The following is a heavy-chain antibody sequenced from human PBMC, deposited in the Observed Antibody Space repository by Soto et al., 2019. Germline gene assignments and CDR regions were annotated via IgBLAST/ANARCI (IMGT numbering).Heavy chain of an antibody. CDR3: AAGGGLPRYY. V-gene: IGHV4-30-2*01. D-gene: IGHD5-12*01. Sequence: QLQLQESGSGLVKPSQTLSLTCAVSGGSISRGGYSWSWIRQPPGKGLEWIGYVYPSGSTYYNPSPKSRVTISVDRSKHQSSLKLSSVTAADTAVYYCAAGGGLPRYYWGQGTLVTVSS. CDR2: VYPSGST. J-gene: IGHJ4*02. CDR1: GGSISRGGYS.